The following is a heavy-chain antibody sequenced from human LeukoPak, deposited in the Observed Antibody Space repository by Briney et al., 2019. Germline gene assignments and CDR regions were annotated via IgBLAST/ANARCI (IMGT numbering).Heavy chain of an antibody. V-gene: IGHV3-9*01. CDR2: ISWNSGSI. CDR1: GFTFDDYA. J-gene: IGHJ6*03. Sequence: SGGSLRLSCAASGFTFDDYAVHLVRQAPGKGLEWVSGISWNSGSIGYADSVKGRFTISRDNAKNSLYLQMNSLRAGDTALYYCARDPQGYCSGGSCPYYYMDVWGKGTTVTVSS. D-gene: IGHD2-15*01. CDR3: ARDPQGYCSGGSCPYYYMDV.